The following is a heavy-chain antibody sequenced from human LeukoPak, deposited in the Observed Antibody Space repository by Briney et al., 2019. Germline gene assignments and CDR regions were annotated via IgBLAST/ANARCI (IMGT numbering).Heavy chain of an antibody. CDR1: GYTFTSYG. CDR3: ARKGNWFDP. J-gene: IGHJ5*02. CDR2: IIPIFGTA. Sequence: SVKVSCKASGYTFTSYGISWVRQAPGQRLEWMGGIIPIFGTANYAQKFQGRVTITADESTSTAYMELSSLRSEDTAVYYCARKGNWFDPWGQGTLVTVSS. V-gene: IGHV1-69*13.